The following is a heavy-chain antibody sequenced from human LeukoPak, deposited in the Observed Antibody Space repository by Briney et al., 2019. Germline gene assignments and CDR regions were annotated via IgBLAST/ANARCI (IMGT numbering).Heavy chain of an antibody. CDR1: GFTFSSYS. CDR2: ISSSSSTI. D-gene: IGHD3-10*01. J-gene: IGHJ3*02. CDR3: ARDVVLLWFGELLYPPSDAFDI. Sequence: GGSLRLSCAASGFTFSSYSMNWVRQAPGKGLEWVSYISSSSSTIYYADSVKGRFTISRDNAKNSLYLQMNSLRAEDTAVYYCARDVVLLWFGELLYPPSDAFDIWGQGTMVTVSS. V-gene: IGHV3-48*01.